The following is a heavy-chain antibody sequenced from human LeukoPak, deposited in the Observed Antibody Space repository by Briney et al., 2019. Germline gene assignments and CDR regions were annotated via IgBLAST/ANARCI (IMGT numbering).Heavy chain of an antibody. CDR1: GGSISSYY. J-gene: IGHJ5*02. D-gene: IGHD6-13*01. V-gene: IGHV4-59*01. CDR2: IYYSGST. Sequence: SETLSLTRTVSGGSISSYYWSWIRQPPGKGLEWFGYIYYSGSTNYNPSLKSRVTISVDTSKNQFSLKLSSVTATDTAVYYCARDRRYGSSGFDPWGQGTLVTVSS. CDR3: ARDRRYGSSGFDP.